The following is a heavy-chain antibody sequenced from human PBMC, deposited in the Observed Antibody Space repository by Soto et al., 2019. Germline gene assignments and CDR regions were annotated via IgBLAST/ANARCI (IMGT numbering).Heavy chain of an antibody. V-gene: IGHV3-48*03. CDR1: GFTFSSYE. CDR3: ARGVLYYYDSSGYPHWFDP. CDR2: ISSSGSII. D-gene: IGHD3-22*01. J-gene: IGHJ5*02. Sequence: LRLSCAASGFTFSSYEMNWVRQAPGKGLEWVSYISSSGSIIYYADSVKGRFTISRDNAKNSLYLQMNSLRAEDTAVYYCARGVLYYYDSSGYPHWFDPWGQGTLVTVSS.